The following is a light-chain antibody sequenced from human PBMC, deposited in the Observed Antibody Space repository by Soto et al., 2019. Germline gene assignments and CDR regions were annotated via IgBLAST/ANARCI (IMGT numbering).Light chain of an antibody. CDR1: QSLVYSDGNTY. Sequence: DVVMTQSPLSLPVTLGQSASISCRSSQSLVYSDGNTYLNGFQQRPGQSPRRLIYTVSNLYSGVTHRFSGRGSYTDFTLRINRVQAEDGAVYYCMPGTHCPLSFGQGTKVEIK. CDR3: MPGTHCPLS. J-gene: IGKJ1*01. CDR2: TVS. V-gene: IGKV2-30*01.